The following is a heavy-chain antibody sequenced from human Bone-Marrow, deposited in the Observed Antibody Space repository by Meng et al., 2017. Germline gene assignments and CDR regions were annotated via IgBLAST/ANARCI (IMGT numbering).Heavy chain of an antibody. Sequence: QVRLQESGPGLVKPSGTLSLTCVVFGGSISSIDWWSWVRQPPGKGLEWIGEIYHGGDTNYNPSLKSRVTIAIDKSKNQFSLKLSSVTAADTAVYYCASWIYSCGWQWGQGALVTVSS. V-gene: IGHV4/OR15-8*02. D-gene: IGHD6-19*01. CDR1: GGSISSIDW. CDR2: IYHGGDT. CDR3: ASWIYSCGWQ. J-gene: IGHJ4*02.